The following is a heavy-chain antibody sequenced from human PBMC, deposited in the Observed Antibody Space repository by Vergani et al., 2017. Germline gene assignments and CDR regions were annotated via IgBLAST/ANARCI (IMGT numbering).Heavy chain of an antibody. CDR3: ARVNTETNGHLYYYYYMDV. D-gene: IGHD4-11*01. J-gene: IGHJ6*03. CDR2: IDHTGRP. V-gene: IGHV4-34*01. Sequence: QVQLQQWGGGLLKPSETLSLTCVVNGGSFTSYYWTWIRQSPGEGLEWVGDIDHTGRPDYNPSLKSRITMSVYKSRNQFSLSLYSVTATDTAISFCARVNTETNGHLYYYYYMDVWGQGTAVTVS. CDR1: GGSFTSYY.